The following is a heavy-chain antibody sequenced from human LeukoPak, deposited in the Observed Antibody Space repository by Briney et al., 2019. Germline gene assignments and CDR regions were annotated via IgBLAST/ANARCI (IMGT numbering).Heavy chain of an antibody. CDR3: ANDIRIVHDNTDG. V-gene: IGHV4-4*09. CDR1: GGSLVSKL. Sequence: SGSLSDTRSVPGGSLVSKLWCGLRPPPGRGVEWIGYIHASGSTNYNTSLTSRVAMSIDTSKNQVSLNVYNVTAADTAVYYCANDIRIVHDNTDGWGKGTTVIVSS. CDR2: IHASGST. J-gene: IGHJ6*03. D-gene: IGHD6-6*01.